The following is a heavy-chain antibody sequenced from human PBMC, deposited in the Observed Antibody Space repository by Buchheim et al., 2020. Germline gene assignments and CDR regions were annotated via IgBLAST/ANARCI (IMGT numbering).Heavy chain of an antibody. Sequence: EVQLVESGGGLVKPGGSLRLSCAASGFTFSNAWMSWVRQAPGKGLEWVGRIKSKTDGGTTDYAAPVKGRFTIPSDDSKNTLYLQMNSRKTEDTAGYYCTTELGYCRGGSCYPYYYGMEVWGQGTT. CDR1: GFTFSNAW. CDR3: TTELGYCRGGSCYPYYYGMEV. CDR2: IKSKTDGGTT. D-gene: IGHD2-15*01. V-gene: IGHV3-15*01. J-gene: IGHJ6*02.